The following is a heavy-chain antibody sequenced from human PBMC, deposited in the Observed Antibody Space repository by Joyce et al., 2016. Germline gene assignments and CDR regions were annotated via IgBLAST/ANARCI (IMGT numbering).Heavy chain of an antibody. D-gene: IGHD3-10*01. CDR3: AKRPIIGGYGSGGMDV. CDR1: GFTFGNFG. V-gene: IGHV3-30*18. CDR2: VSYDGSDK. Sequence: QLQLVESGGGVVQPGGSLRLSCVGYGFTFGNFGLHWVRQAPGKGLEWVAVVSYDGSDKFYEDSVKGRFTISRDNHKNTLYLQMNSLRAEDTAVYYCAKRPIIGGYGSGGMDVWGQGTKVTVSS. J-gene: IGHJ6*02.